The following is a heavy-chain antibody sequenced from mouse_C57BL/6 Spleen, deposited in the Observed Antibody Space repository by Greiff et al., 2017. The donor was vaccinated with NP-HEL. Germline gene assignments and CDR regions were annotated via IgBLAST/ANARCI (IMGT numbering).Heavy chain of an antibody. J-gene: IGHJ2*01. CDR1: GYTFTSYW. Sequence: QVQLKQPGAELVKPGASVKLSCKASGYTFTSYWMQWVKQRPGQGLEWIGEIDPSDSYTNYNQKFKGKATLTVDTSSSTAYMQLSSLTSEDSAVYYCARWGYGSSSFDYWGQGTTLTVSS. V-gene: IGHV1-50*01. CDR3: ARWGYGSSSFDY. CDR2: IDPSDSYT. D-gene: IGHD1-1*01.